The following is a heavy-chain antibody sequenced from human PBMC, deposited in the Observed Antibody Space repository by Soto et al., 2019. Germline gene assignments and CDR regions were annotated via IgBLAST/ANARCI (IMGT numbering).Heavy chain of an antibody. J-gene: IGHJ4*02. CDR3: ARYRREAVAGYTLDN. CDR2: VYNSGST. CDR1: GGSISSNY. V-gene: IGHV4-59*01. D-gene: IGHD6-13*01. Sequence: PSETLSLTCTVSGGSISSNYWTWIRQPPGKGLEWIGYVYNSGSTNYNPSPKSRVTISEDTSKSQFSLKVNSMTAADTAVYYCARYRREAVAGYTLDNWGQGMLVTSPQ.